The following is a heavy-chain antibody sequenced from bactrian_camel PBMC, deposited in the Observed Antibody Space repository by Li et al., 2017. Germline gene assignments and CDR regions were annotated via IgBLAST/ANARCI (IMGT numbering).Heavy chain of an antibody. V-gene: IGHV3S1*01. J-gene: IGHJ7*01. D-gene: IGHD5*01. CDR2: ITWGGGTT. CDR1: GYTSSRAC. Sequence: HVQLVESGGGSVQAGGSLRLSCASSGYTSSRACVGWFRQVAGKEREGISCITWGGGTTYYAKSVKGRFTISRDAAKNTLYLQLNGLQFDDTAVYYCARAVPSGLGSLWGSDYWGEGTQVTVS.